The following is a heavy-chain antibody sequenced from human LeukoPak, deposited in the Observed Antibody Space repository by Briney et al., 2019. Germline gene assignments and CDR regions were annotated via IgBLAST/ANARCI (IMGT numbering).Heavy chain of an antibody. CDR1: GGSISSYY. J-gene: IGHJ6*03. V-gene: IGHV4-4*07. D-gene: IGHD3-22*01. Sequence: SETLSLTCTVSGGSISSYYWSWIRQPAGKGLEWIGRIYASGSTNYNPSLRSRVTISVDTSKNQFSLKLSSVTAADTAVYYCARSSEGRYYYDSSGFSYYYYYMDVWGKGTTVTISS. CDR2: IYASGST. CDR3: ARSSEGRYYYDSSGFSYYYYYMDV.